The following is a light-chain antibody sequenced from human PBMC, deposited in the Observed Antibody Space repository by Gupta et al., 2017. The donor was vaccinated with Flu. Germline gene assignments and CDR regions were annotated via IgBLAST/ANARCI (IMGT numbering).Light chain of an antibody. J-gene: IGKJ1*01. CDR1: QSVRTK. CDR2: DAS. V-gene: IGKV3-15*01. Sequence: ATLCVSPGERATLSCRASQSVRTKLAWYQQKPGQAPRLLIYDASTRPTGIPVRFRGSGSGTEFTLTISRVQSEDFAVYYCQQDDNWPPWTLGQGTKVEIK. CDR3: QQDDNWPPWT.